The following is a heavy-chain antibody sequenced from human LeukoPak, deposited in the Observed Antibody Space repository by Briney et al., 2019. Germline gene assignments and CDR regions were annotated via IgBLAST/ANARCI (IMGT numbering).Heavy chain of an antibody. CDR2: ISSSSYI. CDR1: GFTFSSYS. CDR3: ARDFYGGYSFDY. D-gene: IGHD4-17*01. Sequence: GGSLRLSGAASGFTFSSYSMNWVHQAPGKGLEWVSSISSSSYIYYADSVKGRFTISRDNAKNSLYLQMNSLRAEDTAVYYCARDFYGGYSFDYWGQGTLVTVSS. V-gene: IGHV3-21*01. J-gene: IGHJ4*02.